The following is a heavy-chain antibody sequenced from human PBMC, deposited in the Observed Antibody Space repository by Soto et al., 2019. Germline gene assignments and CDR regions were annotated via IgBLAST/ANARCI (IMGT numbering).Heavy chain of an antibody. J-gene: IGHJ4*02. CDR1: GFTFSSYS. CDR3: ARKRTVTGTPGYFDY. D-gene: IGHD1-7*01. Sequence: PGGFLRLSCAASGFTFSSYSMNWVRQAPGKGLEWVSSISSSSSYIYYADSVKGRFTISRDNAKNSLYLQMNSLRAEDTAVYYCARKRTVTGTPGYFDYWGQGTLVTVSS. V-gene: IGHV3-21*01. CDR2: ISSSSSYI.